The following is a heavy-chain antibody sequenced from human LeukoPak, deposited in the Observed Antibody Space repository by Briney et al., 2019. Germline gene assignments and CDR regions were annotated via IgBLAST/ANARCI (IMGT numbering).Heavy chain of an antibody. CDR2: VHGRGDT. J-gene: IGHJ4*02. D-gene: IGHD1-26*01. CDR1: GFTVSSNY. Sequence: GGSLRLSCAASGFTVSSNYVSWVRQAPGKGLEWVSIVHGRGDTYYADSVRGRFTISRDNFKNTVSLQMNSLRAEDTAVYYCARGQFLSPGGATYYWGQGTLVTVSS. CDR3: ARGQFLSPGGATYY. V-gene: IGHV3-66*01.